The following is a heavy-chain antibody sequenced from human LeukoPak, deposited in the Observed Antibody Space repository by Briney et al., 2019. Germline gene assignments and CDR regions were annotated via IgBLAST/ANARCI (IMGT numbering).Heavy chain of an antibody. CDR2: INHSGST. CDR3: ARQNSSGWYSYYYGMDV. CDR1: GGSFSGYY. Sequence: PSETLSLTCAVYGGSFSGYYWSWIRQPPGKGLEWIGEINHSGSTNYNPSLKSRVTISVDTSKNQFSLKLSSVTAADTAVYYCARQNSSGWYSYYYGMDVWGQGTTVTVSS. D-gene: IGHD6-19*01. V-gene: IGHV4-34*01. J-gene: IGHJ6*02.